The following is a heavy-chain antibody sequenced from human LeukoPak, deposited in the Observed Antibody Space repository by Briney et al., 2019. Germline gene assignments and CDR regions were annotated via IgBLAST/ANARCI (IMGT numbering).Heavy chain of an antibody. V-gene: IGHV4-4*07. CDR2: IYTSGST. Sequence: PSETLSLTCTVSGGSISSYYWSWIRQPAGKGLEWIGRIYTSGSTNYNPSLKSRVTMSVDTSKSQFSLKLSSVTAADTAVYYCARDPAGAATPYYFDYWGQGTLVTVSS. J-gene: IGHJ4*02. D-gene: IGHD1-26*01. CDR3: ARDPAGAATPYYFDY. CDR1: GGSISSYY.